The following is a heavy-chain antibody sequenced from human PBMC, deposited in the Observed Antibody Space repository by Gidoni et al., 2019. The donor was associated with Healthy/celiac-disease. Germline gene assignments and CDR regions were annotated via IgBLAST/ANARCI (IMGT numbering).Heavy chain of an antibody. CDR2: ISGSGGST. CDR1: GSTFSSYA. V-gene: IGHV3-23*01. D-gene: IGHD3-22*01. Sequence: EVQLLESGGGLVQPGGSLRLSCAASGSTFSSYARSWVRQAPGKGLEWVSAISGSGGSTYYADSVKGRFTISRDNSKNTLYLQMNSLRAEDTAVYYCAKGGMGVVRWFDPWGQGTLVTVSS. CDR3: AKGGMGVVRWFDP. J-gene: IGHJ5*02.